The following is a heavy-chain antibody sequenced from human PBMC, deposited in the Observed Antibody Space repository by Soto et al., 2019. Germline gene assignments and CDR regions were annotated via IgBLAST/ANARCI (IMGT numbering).Heavy chain of an antibody. J-gene: IGHJ4*02. V-gene: IGHV3-30-3*01. CDR3: ARDVSSGWYRGFDY. Sequence: GGSLRLSCAASGFTFSSYAMHWVRQAPGKGLEWVAVISYDGSNKYYADSVKGRFTISRDNSKNTLYLQMNSLRAEDTAVYYCARDVSSGWYRGFDYWGQGTLVTVSS. CDR1: GFTFSSYA. D-gene: IGHD6-19*01. CDR2: ISYDGSNK.